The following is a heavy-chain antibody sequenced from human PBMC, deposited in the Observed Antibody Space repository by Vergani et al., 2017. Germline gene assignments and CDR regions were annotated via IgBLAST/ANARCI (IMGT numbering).Heavy chain of an antibody. V-gene: IGHV1-69*01. Sequence: QVQLVQSGAEVKKPGSSVKVSCKASGGTFSSYAISWVRQAPGQGLEWMGGIIPIFGKANYAQKFQGRVTITADESTSTAYMEMSSLRSEDTAVYYWSGGSVGRFPPGIFDYWGQGTLVTVSS. D-gene: IGHD2-15*01. CDR2: IIPIFGKA. J-gene: IGHJ4*02. CDR1: GGTFSSYA. CDR3: SGGSVGRFPPGIFDY.